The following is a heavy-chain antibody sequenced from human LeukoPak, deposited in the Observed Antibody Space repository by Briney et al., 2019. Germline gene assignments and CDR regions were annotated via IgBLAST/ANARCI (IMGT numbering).Heavy chain of an antibody. D-gene: IGHD6-13*01. Sequence: PGGSLRLSCAASGFTFSSYEMNWVRQAPGKGLEWVSYISSSGSTIYYADSVKGRFTISRDNAKNPLYLQMNSLRAEDTAVYYCASVGGSSSWSADYWGQGTLVTVSS. V-gene: IGHV3-48*03. CDR3: ASVGGSSSWSADY. J-gene: IGHJ4*02. CDR2: ISSSGSTI. CDR1: GFTFSSYE.